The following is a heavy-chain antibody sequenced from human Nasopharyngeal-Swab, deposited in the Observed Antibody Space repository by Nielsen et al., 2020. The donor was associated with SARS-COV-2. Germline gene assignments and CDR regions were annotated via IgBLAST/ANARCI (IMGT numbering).Heavy chain of an antibody. Sequence: SVKVSCKASGYTFTSYGISWVRQAPGQGLEWMGGIIPIFGTANYAQKFQGRVTITADKSTSTAYMELSSLRSEDTAVYYCARSITMVRGVMYLDVWGQGTTVTVSS. J-gene: IGHJ6*02. CDR1: GYTFTSYG. CDR2: IIPIFGTA. V-gene: IGHV1-69*06. CDR3: ARSITMVRGVMYLDV. D-gene: IGHD3-10*01.